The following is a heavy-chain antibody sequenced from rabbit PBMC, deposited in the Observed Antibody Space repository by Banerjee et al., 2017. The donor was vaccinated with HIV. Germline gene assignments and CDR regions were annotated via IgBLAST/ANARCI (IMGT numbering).Heavy chain of an antibody. Sequence: QEQLVESGGGLVQPEGSLTLTCTASGFSFSSGYYMCWVRQAPGKGLELIACIYTTSGSTWYASWVNGRFTISRSTSLNTVDLQMTSLTAADTATYFCVRAGVYAGSSSYTGFDFNLWGQGTLVTVS. V-gene: IGHV1S43*01. D-gene: IGHD8-1*01. CDR2: IYTTSGST. CDR3: VRAGVYAGSSSYTGFDFNL. CDR1: GFSFSSGYY. J-gene: IGHJ4*01.